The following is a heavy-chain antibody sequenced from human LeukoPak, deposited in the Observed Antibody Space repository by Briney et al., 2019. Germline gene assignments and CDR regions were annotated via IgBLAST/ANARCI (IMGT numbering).Heavy chain of an antibody. D-gene: IGHD3-22*01. CDR1: GGSISTSSYY. CDR3: ASPSKLVISRGGFDI. CDR2: IYYSGNT. Sequence: SETLSLTCTVSGGSISTSSYYWAWIRQPPGKGLEWIGSIYYSGNTYYNSSLESRVTISGDTSKNQFSLKLSSVTAADTAVYYCASPSKLVISRGGFDIWGQGTMVTVSA. V-gene: IGHV4-39*01. J-gene: IGHJ3*02.